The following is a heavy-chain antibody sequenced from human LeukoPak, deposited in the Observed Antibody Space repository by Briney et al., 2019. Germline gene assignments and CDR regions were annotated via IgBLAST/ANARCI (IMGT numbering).Heavy chain of an antibody. D-gene: IGHD2-21*02. J-gene: IGHJ4*02. V-gene: IGHV3-74*03. CDR2: IKAYVTAT. CDR1: GFTFSNHW. CDR3: ARSCGSDCYHKVPGDY. Sequence: PGGSLRLSCVPSGFTFSNHWMQWVRQAAGGGLVWVSRIKAYVTATTYAGSVEGRFNIYRDNAKNTLYLEMNSLRAEDTAVYYCARSCGSDCYHKVPGDYWGQGTLVTVSS.